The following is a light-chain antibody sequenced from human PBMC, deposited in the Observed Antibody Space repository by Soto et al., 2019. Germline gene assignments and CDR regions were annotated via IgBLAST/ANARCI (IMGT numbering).Light chain of an antibody. CDR3: QQYNNWPPWT. CDR2: GAS. V-gene: IGKV3-15*01. Sequence: EIVMTQSPATLSVSPGERVTISCRASQSVSSNLAWYQQIPGQAPRLLIYGASTRATGIPARFSGSGSGTEFTLTISSLPSEDFAVYYCQQYNNWPPWTFGQGTKLEIK. J-gene: IGKJ2*02. CDR1: QSVSSN.